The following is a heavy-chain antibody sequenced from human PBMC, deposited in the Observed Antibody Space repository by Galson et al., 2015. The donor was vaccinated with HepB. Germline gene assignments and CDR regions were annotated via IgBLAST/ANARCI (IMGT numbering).Heavy chain of an antibody. CDR1: GFMFGTYY. Sequence: SLRLSCAASGFMFGTYYMHWVRQAPGNGLEWVALISFDGNNQYYADSVKGRFTISRDNSNNTLYLQMISLRPEDTAVYYCARPPGIWGQGTMVTVSS. V-gene: IGHV3-30-3*01. CDR3: ARPPGI. J-gene: IGHJ3*02. CDR2: ISFDGNNQ.